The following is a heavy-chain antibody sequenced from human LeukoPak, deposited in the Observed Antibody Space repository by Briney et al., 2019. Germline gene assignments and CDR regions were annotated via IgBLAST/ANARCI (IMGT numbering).Heavy chain of an antibody. CDR3: ARPHYDILTGYYAPETDAFDI. V-gene: IGHV3-66*04. J-gene: IGHJ3*02. D-gene: IGHD3-9*01. CDR1: GFTVSSNY. CDR2: IYSGGST. Sequence: GGSLRLSCAASGFTVSSNYMSWVRQAPGKGLEWVSVIYSGGSTYYADSVKGRFTISRGNSKNTLYLQMNSLRAEDTAVYYCARPHYDILTGYYAPETDAFDIWGQGTMVTVSS.